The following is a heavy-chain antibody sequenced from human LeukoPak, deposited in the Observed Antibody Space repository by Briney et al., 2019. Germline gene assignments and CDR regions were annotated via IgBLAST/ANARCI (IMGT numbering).Heavy chain of an antibody. D-gene: IGHD3-10*01. Sequence: SETLSLTCAVYGGSFSGYYWSWIRQPPGKGLEWIGEINHSRSTNYHPSLKSRVTISVDTSKNQFSLKLSSVTAADTAVYYCARGPSVRPYYYGSGSYRFDYWGQGTLVTVSS. CDR1: GGSFSGYY. J-gene: IGHJ4*02. CDR3: ARGPSVRPYYYGSGSYRFDY. CDR2: INHSRST. V-gene: IGHV4-34*01.